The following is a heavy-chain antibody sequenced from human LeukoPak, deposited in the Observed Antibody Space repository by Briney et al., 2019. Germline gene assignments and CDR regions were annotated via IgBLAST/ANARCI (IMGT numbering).Heavy chain of an antibody. CDR1: GYSFTSNW. J-gene: IGHJ5*02. V-gene: IGHV5-10-1*01. Sequence: GESLKISCKGSGYSFTSNWVSWVRQMPGKGLEWMGRIDPSDSYTNYSPSFQGHITISADKSISTAYLQWSSLKASDTAMYYCARQPEGTWFDPWGQGTLVTVSS. D-gene: IGHD1-1*01. CDR3: ARQPEGTWFDP. CDR2: IDPSDSYT.